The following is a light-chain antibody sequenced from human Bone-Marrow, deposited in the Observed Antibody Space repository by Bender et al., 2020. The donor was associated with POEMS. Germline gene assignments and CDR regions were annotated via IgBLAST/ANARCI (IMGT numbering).Light chain of an antibody. V-gene: IGLV2-8*01. J-gene: IGLJ3*02. CDR3: CSYAGSSTLV. CDR2: EVN. CDR1: SDDIGDYDY. Sequence: QSALTQPASVSGSPGQSITISCTGTSDDIGDYDYVSWYQQHPGKAPKLMIYEVNKRPSGVPDRFSGSKSGNTASLTVSGLQAADEADYYCCSYAGSSTLVFGGGTKLTVL.